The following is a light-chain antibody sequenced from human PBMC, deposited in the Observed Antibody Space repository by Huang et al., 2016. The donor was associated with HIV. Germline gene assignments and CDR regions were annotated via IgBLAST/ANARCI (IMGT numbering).Light chain of an antibody. Sequence: DIVMTQSPDSLAVSLGERATINCKSSQSVLYSPNNKNSLAWYQQKQGQRPKLLIYWASTREYGVPDRFSGSGSGTDFTLTISSLQAEDVAVYYCQQYYITPRTFGQGTKVEIK. V-gene: IGKV4-1*01. CDR3: QQYYITPRT. CDR2: WAS. J-gene: IGKJ1*01. CDR1: QSVLYSPNNKNS.